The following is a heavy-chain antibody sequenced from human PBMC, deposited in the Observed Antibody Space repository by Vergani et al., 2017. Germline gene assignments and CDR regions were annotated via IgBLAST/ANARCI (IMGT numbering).Heavy chain of an antibody. D-gene: IGHD5-12*01. CDR3: TKGSVYYHDSAGHGYDPYTGFDL. V-gene: IGHV3-9*01. CDR2: ISWNSGAV. J-gene: IGHJ3*01. Sequence: VSLVESGGGVVQPGRSLTLTCSASGFGFKNFAMHWVRQAPGKGLEWVSGISWNSGAVDYADSVRGRFTISRDNAKNSLFLEMNSLRFEDTAVYFCTKGSVYYHDSAGHGYDPYTGFDLWGQGTLVTVSS. CDR1: GFGFKNFA.